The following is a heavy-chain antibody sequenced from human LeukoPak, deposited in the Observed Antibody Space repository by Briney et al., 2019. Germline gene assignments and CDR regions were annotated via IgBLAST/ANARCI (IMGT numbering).Heavy chain of an antibody. CDR2: ISADGGST. Sequence: PGGSLRLSCVASGLNFDDSAMHWVRQAPGKGLEWVSLISADGGSTFSADSVKGRFSISRDNSKNSLYLQTNSLRSEDTAMYYCAKESGKFDYWGQGTLVAVSS. J-gene: IGHJ4*02. V-gene: IGHV3-43*02. CDR3: AKESGKFDY. CDR1: GLNFDDSA.